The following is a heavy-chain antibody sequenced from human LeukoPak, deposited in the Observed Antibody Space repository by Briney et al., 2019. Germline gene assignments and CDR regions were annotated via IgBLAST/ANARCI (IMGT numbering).Heavy chain of an antibody. V-gene: IGHV4-31*03. CDR3: ARDSALGTDY. J-gene: IGHJ4*02. CDR2: IYYSGST. CDR1: GGSISSGGYY. D-gene: IGHD1-1*01. Sequence: SETLSLTCTVSGGSISSGGYYWSWIRQHPGKGLEWIGYIYYSGSTYYNPSLKSRVTISVDTSKNQFSLKLSSVTAADTAVYYCARDSALGTDYWGQGTLVTVSS.